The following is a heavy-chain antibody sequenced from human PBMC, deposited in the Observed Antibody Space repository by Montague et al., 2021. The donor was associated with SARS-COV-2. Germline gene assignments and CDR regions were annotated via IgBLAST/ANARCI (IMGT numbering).Heavy chain of an antibody. CDR3: ARSLFCYDPRGYPSGGRWFDP. J-gene: IGHJ5*02. Sequence: SETLSLTCAVYGGSFRGYYWYWIRQPPGRGLEWIGEINDSGSTDYNPSLKSRVIMSVDTSKNQFSLRLTSLTAADTAMYYCARSLFCYDPRGYPSGGRWFDPWGQGTLVIVSS. CDR1: GGSFRGYY. CDR2: INDSGST. V-gene: IGHV4-34*01. D-gene: IGHD2-2*01.